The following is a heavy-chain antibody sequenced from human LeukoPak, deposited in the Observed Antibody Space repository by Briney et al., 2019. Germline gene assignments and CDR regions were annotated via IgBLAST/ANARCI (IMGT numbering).Heavy chain of an antibody. CDR3: VKSDWFDP. J-gene: IGHJ5*02. CDR1: GFTFSNYW. CDR2: IKGDGSIT. Sequence: GGSLRLSCAASGFTFSNYWMNWVRQAPGKGLVWVSRIKGDGSITYYADSVEGRFTVSRDNDKNTLYLQMDSLRADDTALYYCVKSDWFDPWGQGTLVTVSS. V-gene: IGHV3-74*01.